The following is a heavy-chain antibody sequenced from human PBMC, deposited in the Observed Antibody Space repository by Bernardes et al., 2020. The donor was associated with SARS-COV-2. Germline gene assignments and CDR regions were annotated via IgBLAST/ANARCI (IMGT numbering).Heavy chain of an antibody. D-gene: IGHD4-17*01. V-gene: IGHV3-21*01. CDR2: ITSNSRYI. CDR1: GFTFTSCA. J-gene: IGHJ4*02. Sequence: GSLRLSCAASGFTFTSCAMSWVRQAPGKGLEWVSSITSNSRYIYYADSVKGRFTISRDNARNSLYLQMDGLRAEDTAVYYCARGGTTVYPNYWGQGTLVTVSS. CDR3: ARGGTTVYPNY.